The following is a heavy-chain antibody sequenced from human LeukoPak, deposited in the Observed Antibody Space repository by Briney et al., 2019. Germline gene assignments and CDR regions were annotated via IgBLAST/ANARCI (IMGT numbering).Heavy chain of an antibody. J-gene: IGHJ3*02. CDR1: GGSISSGGYY. Sequence: SETLSLTCTVSGGSISSGGYYWSWIRQHPGTGLEWIGYIYYSGSTYYNPSLKSRVTISVDTSKNQFSLKLSSVTAADTAVYYCARGRELNFAAFDIWGQGTMVTVSS. D-gene: IGHD1-7*01. V-gene: IGHV4-31*03. CDR2: IYYSGST. CDR3: ARGRELNFAAFDI.